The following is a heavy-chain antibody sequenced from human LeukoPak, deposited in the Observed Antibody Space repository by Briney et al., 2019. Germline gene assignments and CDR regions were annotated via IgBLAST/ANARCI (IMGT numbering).Heavy chain of an antibody. J-gene: IGHJ4*02. CDR1: GFTFSSHI. CDR2: ISSSTSYI. V-gene: IGHV3-21*01. D-gene: IGHD3-10*01. Sequence: GGSLRLSCAASGFTFSSHIMNWVRQAPGKGLEWISSISSSTSYIYYADSVKGRFTISRDNAKNSLYLQMNNLRAEDTAIYYCARDYYTSGSHDYWGQGTLVTVSS. CDR3: ARDYYTSGSHDY.